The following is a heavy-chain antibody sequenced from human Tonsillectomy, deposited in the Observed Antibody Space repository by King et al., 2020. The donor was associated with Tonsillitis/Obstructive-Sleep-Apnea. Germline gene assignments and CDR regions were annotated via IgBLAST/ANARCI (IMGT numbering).Heavy chain of an antibody. V-gene: IGHV4-39*01. CDR3: ARLLRSGSYYFDS. J-gene: IGHJ4*02. CDR1: GGSISSSSYY. Sequence: QLQESGPGLVKPSETLSLTCTVSGGSISSSSYYWGWIRQPPGKGLEWIGSVYYSGSTYYNPSLRSRVTVSVDTSKNQFSLKLRSVTAADTAVYYCARLLRSGSYYFDSWGQGTLVTVSS. CDR2: VYYSGST. D-gene: IGHD1-26*01.